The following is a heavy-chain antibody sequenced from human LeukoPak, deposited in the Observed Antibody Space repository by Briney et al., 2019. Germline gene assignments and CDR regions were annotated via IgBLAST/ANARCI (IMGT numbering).Heavy chain of an antibody. CDR1: GFTFSSYG. V-gene: IGHV3-23*01. Sequence: PGGSLRLSCAASGFTFSSYGMHWVRQAPGKRLEWVSEITGSGGSTYYADSVKGRFTISRDNSKNTLYLQMNSLRAEDTAIYYCARELFDFDYWGQGTLVTVSS. J-gene: IGHJ4*02. D-gene: IGHD3-10*01. CDR3: ARELFDFDY. CDR2: ITGSGGST.